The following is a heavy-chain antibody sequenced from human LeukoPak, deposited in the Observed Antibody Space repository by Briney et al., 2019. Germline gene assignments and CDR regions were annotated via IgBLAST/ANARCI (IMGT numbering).Heavy chain of an antibody. CDR3: ATNRLTTIFGVADAFDI. V-gene: IGHV1-24*01. J-gene: IGHJ3*02. CDR2: FDPEDGET. CDR1: GYTLTELS. D-gene: IGHD3-3*01. Sequence: ASVKVSCKVSGYTLTELSMHWVRQAPGKGLEWMGGFDPEDGETIYAQKFQGRVTITEDTSTDTAYMELSSLRSEDTAVYYCATNRLTTIFGVADAFDIWGQGTMVTVSS.